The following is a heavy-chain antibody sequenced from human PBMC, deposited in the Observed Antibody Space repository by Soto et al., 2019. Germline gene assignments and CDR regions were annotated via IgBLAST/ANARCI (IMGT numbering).Heavy chain of an antibody. J-gene: IGHJ6*02. CDR1: GDTCTDYR. V-gene: IGHV5-51*01. CDR2: VYAGDTET. Sequence: ESLKIVCQACGDTCTDYRIGWVRQLPGKGLEWVGVVYAGDTETNYSPSFHGHVTITVDKSTSTLFLQLNSLKAADTAIYYCARHNSSFRYYGYALDVWGQGTTVTVSS. D-gene: IGHD2-2*01. CDR3: ARHNSSFRYYGYALDV.